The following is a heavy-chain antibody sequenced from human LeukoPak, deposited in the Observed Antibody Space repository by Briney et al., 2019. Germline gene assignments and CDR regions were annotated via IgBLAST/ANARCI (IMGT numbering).Heavy chain of an antibody. CDR2: VKQDGSEK. Sequence: PGGSLRLSCAASGFTFSNYWMSWVRQAPGKGLEWVANVKQDGSEKYYVDSVKGRFTISRDNAKNLLFVQMNSLRADDTAVYYCARDLGKWEPQDYWGQGTLVTVSS. CDR3: ARDLGKWEPQDY. D-gene: IGHD1-26*01. V-gene: IGHV3-7*01. CDR1: GFTFSNYW. J-gene: IGHJ4*02.